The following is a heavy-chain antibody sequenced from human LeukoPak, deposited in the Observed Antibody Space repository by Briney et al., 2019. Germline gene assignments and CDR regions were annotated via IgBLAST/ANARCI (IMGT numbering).Heavy chain of an antibody. Sequence: SSETLSLTCAVYGGSFSGYYWSWICQPPGKGLEWIGEINHSGSTNYNPSLKSRVTISVDTSKNQFSLKLSSVTAADTAVYYCARVGALLWFGELNWFDPWGQGTLVTVSS. CDR2: INHSGST. CDR3: ARVGALLWFGELNWFDP. CDR1: GGSFSGYY. J-gene: IGHJ5*02. V-gene: IGHV4-34*01. D-gene: IGHD3-10*01.